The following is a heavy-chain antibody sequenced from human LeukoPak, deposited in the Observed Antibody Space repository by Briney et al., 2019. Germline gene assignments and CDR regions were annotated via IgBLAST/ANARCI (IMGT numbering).Heavy chain of an antibody. D-gene: IGHD7-27*01. V-gene: IGHV1-8*01. CDR1: GYTFTSYD. CDR3: ARVTGQFYFYYYMDV. Sequence: SSVKVSCKASGYTFTSYDINWVRQATGQGLEWMGWMNPNSGKTGYEKKFQGRVTMTTDTSTSTAYMELRRLTSDDTAVYYCARVTGQFYFYYYMDVWGKGTTVTVSS. CDR2: MNPNSGKT. J-gene: IGHJ6*03.